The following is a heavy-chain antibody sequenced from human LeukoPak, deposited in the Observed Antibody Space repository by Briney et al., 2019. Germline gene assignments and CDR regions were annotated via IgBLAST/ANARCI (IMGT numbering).Heavy chain of an antibody. CDR1: GGSISSSNW. V-gene: IGHV4-4*02. J-gene: IGHJ5*02. CDR3: ARGRAFITMIVVVHFDALNWFDP. CDR2: IYHSGST. D-gene: IGHD3-22*01. Sequence: PSGTLSLTCAVSGGSISSSNWWSWVRQPPGKGLEWIGEIYHSGSTNYNPSLKSRVTISVDTSKNQFSLKLSSVTAADTAVYYCARGRAFITMIVVVHFDALNWFDPWGQGTLVTVSS.